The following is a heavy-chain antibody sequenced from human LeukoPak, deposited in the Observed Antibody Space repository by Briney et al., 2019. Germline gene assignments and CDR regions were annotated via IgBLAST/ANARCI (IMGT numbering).Heavy chain of an antibody. CDR2: IIPILGIA. J-gene: IGHJ4*02. CDR1: GGTFSSYA. V-gene: IGHV1-69*04. CDR3: SREAGWALFDY. Sequence: SVKVSCKASGGTFSSYAISWVRQAPGQGLEWMGRIIPILGIANYAQKFQGRVTITADKSTSTAYMELSSLSSEDTAVYYCSREAGWALFDYWGQGTLVTVSS. D-gene: IGHD6-19*01.